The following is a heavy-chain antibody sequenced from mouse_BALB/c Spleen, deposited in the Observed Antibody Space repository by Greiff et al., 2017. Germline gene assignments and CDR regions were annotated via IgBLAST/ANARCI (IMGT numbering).Heavy chain of an antibody. J-gene: IGHJ1*01. D-gene: IGHD2-1*01. CDR1: GYTFTDYN. V-gene: IGHV1S29*02. CDR2: IYPYNGGT. Sequence: EVQLQQSGPELVKPGASVKISCKASGYTFTDYNMHWVKQSHGKSLEWIGYIYPYNGGTGYNQKFKSKATLTVDNSSSTAYMELRSLTSEDSAVYYCARERDGNWYFDVWGAGTTVTVSS. CDR3: ARERDGNWYFDV.